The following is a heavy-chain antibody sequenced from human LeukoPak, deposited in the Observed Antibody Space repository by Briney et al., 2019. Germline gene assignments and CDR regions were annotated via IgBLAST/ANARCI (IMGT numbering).Heavy chain of an antibody. J-gene: IGHJ4*02. CDR1: GGTISSYY. D-gene: IGHD6-13*01. Sequence: SETLSLTCTVSGGTISSYYWSWIRQPPGKGLEWIGYIYYSGSTNYNPSLKSRVTISVDTSKNQFSLKLSSVTAADTAVYYCARVGRGGRVSSSWSIDYWGQGTLVTVSS. CDR2: IYYSGST. V-gene: IGHV4-59*01. CDR3: ARVGRGGRVSSSWSIDY.